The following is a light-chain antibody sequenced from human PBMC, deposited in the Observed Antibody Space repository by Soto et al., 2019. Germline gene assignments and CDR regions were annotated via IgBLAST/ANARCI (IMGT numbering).Light chain of an antibody. J-gene: IGKJ5*01. V-gene: IGKV1-39*01. CDR3: QQSSTIPLT. CDR1: QNINTY. CDR2: VAS. Sequence: DIQMTQSPSSLSASVGDRIIITCRASQNINTYLNWYQQKPGKAPNLLIYVASSLQSGVPPRFSGSGSGTDLTLTICSLQPEDFATYYCQQSSTIPLTFGQGTRLEIK.